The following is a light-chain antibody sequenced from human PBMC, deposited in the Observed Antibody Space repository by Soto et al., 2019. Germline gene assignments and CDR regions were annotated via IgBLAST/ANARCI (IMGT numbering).Light chain of an antibody. CDR3: QQSYRTPIT. Sequence: DIQLTQSPSPLSASVGDRVAITCLASQSISTYLNWYQQKPGKAPKVLIYAASNLQSWVPPRFSGSGAGTDFTLTIRSLQPEDVATYFCQQSYRTPITFCQGTRLEIK. CDR2: AAS. J-gene: IGKJ5*01. V-gene: IGKV1-39*01. CDR1: QSISTY.